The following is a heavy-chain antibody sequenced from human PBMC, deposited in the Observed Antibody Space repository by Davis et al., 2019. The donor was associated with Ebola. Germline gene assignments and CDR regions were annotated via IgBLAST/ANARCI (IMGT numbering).Heavy chain of an antibody. Sequence: ASVKVSCKASGYTFTGYYMHWVRQAPGQGLEWMGWMNPNSGNTGYAQKFQGRVTMTRNTSISTAYMELSSLRSEDTAVYYCAREGYGSGSYAGFDYWGQGTLVTVSS. CDR2: MNPNSGNT. V-gene: IGHV1-8*02. CDR1: GYTFTGYY. J-gene: IGHJ4*02. D-gene: IGHD3-10*01. CDR3: AREGYGSGSYAGFDY.